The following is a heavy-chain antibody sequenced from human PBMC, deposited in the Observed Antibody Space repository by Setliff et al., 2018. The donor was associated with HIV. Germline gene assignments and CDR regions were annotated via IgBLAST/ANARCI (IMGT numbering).Heavy chain of an antibody. CDR1: GFTFSGSA. J-gene: IGHJ5*02. Sequence: HPGGSLRLSCSASGFTFSGSALHWVRQASGKGLEWVGRIKTKPNDYATAHAASVKGRFTISRDDSQNTAYLQMNSLRTEDTAVYFCVVSPDGDCATTECANWFDPWGQGTLVTVSS. V-gene: IGHV3-73*01. CDR2: IKTKPNDYAT. CDR3: VVSPDGDCATTECANWFDP. D-gene: IGHD4-17*01.